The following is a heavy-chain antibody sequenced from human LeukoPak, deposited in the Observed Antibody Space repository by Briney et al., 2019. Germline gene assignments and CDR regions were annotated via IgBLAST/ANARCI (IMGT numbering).Heavy chain of an antibody. Sequence: SQTLSPTCAVYGGSFSGYYWSWIRQPPGKGLERIGEINHSGSTNYNPSLKSRVTISVDTSKNQFSLKLSSVTAADTAVYYCASGYCSSTSCYLGGMDLWGQGTTVTVSS. CDR2: INHSGST. CDR3: ASGYCSSTSCYLGGMDL. V-gene: IGHV4-34*01. D-gene: IGHD2-2*01. CDR1: GGSFSGYY. J-gene: IGHJ6*02.